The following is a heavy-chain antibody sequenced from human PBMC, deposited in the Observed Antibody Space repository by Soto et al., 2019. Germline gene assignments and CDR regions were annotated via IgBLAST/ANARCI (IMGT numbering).Heavy chain of an antibody. CDR1: GYTFTSYD. V-gene: IGHV1-8*01. J-gene: IGHJ6*02. CDR2: MNPNSGNT. Sequence: QVQLVQSGAEVKKPGASVKVSCKASGYTFTSYDINWVRQATGQGLEWMGWMNPNSGNTGYAQKFQGRVTMTRNTSISTAYMELSSLRSEDTAVYYCASYIVVVPAALKYYYYGMDVWGQGTTVTVSS. CDR3: ASYIVVVPAALKYYYYGMDV. D-gene: IGHD2-2*01.